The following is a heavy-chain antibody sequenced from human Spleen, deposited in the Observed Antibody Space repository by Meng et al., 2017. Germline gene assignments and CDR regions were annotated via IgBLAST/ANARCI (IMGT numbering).Heavy chain of an antibody. CDR3: ARGGARYDILTGYYSAYFDY. J-gene: IGHJ4*02. D-gene: IGHD3-9*01. CDR2: INHSGST. V-gene: IGHV4-34*01. CDR1: GGSFSDYY. Sequence: QGQLQQWGAGLLKPSGTLALTCVVSGGSFSDYYWSWIRQPPGKGLEWIGEINHSGSTNYNPSLKSRVTISVDTSKNQFSLKLSSVTAADTAVYYCARGGARYDILTGYYSAYFDYWGQGTLVTVSS.